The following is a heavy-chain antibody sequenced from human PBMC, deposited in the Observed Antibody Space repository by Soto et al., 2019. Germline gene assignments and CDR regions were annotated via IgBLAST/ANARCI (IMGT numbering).Heavy chain of an antibody. CDR2: FDPEDGET. CDR3: ATDLRREIAAAGMGYDY. J-gene: IGHJ4*02. Sequence: ASVKVSCKVSGYTLTELSMHWVRQAPGKGLEWMGGFDPEDGETIYAQKFQGRVTMTEDTSTDTAYMELSSLRSEDTAVYYCATDLRREIAAAGMGYDYWGQGTLVTVSS. D-gene: IGHD6-13*01. CDR1: GYTLTELS. V-gene: IGHV1-24*01.